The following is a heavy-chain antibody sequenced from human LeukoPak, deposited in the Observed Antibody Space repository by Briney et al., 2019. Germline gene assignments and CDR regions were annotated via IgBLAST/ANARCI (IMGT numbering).Heavy chain of an antibody. CDR3: STGYGGGLYSQTGDY. V-gene: IGHV3-15*05. CDR2: IKSKTFDGTT. Sequence: GGSPRLSCAAYGITFNNAWMSWVRQAPGKGLEWIGLIKSKTFDGTTDYAAPVTGRFTISRDDSRDTVYLQMDSLTTEDTAVYYCSTGYGGGLYSQTGDYWGQGTLVTVSP. CDR1: GITFNNAW. J-gene: IGHJ4*02. D-gene: IGHD6-19*01.